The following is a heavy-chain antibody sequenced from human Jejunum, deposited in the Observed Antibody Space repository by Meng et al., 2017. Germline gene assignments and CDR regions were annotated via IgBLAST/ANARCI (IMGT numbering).Heavy chain of an antibody. D-gene: IGHD2-21*01. J-gene: IGHJ4*02. CDR1: GGSISIDNYY. Sequence: QVQLQESGPGLFKPSQTLSLTWPVSGGSISIDNYYWTWIRQHPGKGLEWIGYIYYSGSTYYNPSLKSRVSISVDTSENQFSLKLSSVTAADTALYYCARGAIGTRPFDYWGQGTLVTVSS. CDR3: ARGAIGTRPFDY. CDR2: IYYSGST. V-gene: IGHV4-31*02.